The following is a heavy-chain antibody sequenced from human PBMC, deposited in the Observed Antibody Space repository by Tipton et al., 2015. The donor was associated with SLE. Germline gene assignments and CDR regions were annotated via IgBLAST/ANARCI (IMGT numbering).Heavy chain of an antibody. CDR1: GFTFSSYS. V-gene: IGHV3-48*04. CDR3: VSSGWTDY. Sequence: SLRLSCAASGFTFSSYSMNWVRQAPGKGLEWVSYISSSSSTIYYADSVKGRFTISRDNAKNSLYLQMNSLRAEDTAVYYCVSSGWTDYWGQGTLVTVSS. CDR2: ISSSSSTI. D-gene: IGHD6-19*01. J-gene: IGHJ4*02.